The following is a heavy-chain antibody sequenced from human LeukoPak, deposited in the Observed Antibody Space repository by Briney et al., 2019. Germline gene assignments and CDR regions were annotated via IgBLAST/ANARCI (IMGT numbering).Heavy chain of an antibody. J-gene: IGHJ5*02. CDR3: ARDRSPGWFDP. CDR1: GFTFSSYW. Sequence: GGSLRLSCAASGFTFSSYWMHWVRQAPGKGLVWVSRINGDGSSTSYADSVEGRFTISRDNAKNTLYLQLSSLRAEDTAVYYCARDRSPGWFDPWGQGTLVTVSS. CDR2: INGDGSST. V-gene: IGHV3-74*01.